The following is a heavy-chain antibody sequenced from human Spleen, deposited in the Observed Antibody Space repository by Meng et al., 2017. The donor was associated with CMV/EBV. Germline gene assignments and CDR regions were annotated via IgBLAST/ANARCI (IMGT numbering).Heavy chain of an antibody. CDR2: ISAYNGNT. D-gene: IGHD2-2*01. V-gene: IGHV1-18*01. J-gene: IGHJ6*02. CDR3: ARAGCSSTSCYLYYYYGMDV. CDR1: GYTFTTYG. Sequence: ASVKVSCKASGYTFTTYGISWVRQAPGQGLEWMGWISAYNGNTNYAQNLQGRVTMTTDTSTSTAYMELRSLRSDDTAVYYCARAGCSSTSCYLYYYYGMDVWGQGTTVTVSS.